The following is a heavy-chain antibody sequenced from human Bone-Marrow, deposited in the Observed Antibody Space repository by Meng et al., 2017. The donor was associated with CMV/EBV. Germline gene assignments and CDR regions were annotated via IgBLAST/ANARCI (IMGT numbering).Heavy chain of an antibody. CDR3: ARGTGWVVAPVDD. CDR2: ISSSGSTI. D-gene: IGHD2-2*01. CDR1: GFTFSSYE. Sequence: GGSLRLSCAASGFTFSSYEMNWVRQAPGKGLEWVSYISSSGSTIYYADSVKGRFTISRDNAKNSLYLQMNSLRAEDTAVYYCARGTGWVVAPVDDWGQGTLVTGSS. V-gene: IGHV3-48*03. J-gene: IGHJ4*02.